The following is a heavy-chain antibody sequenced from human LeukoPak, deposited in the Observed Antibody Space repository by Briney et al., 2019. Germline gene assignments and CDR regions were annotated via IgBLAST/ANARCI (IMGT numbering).Heavy chain of an antibody. J-gene: IGHJ3*02. D-gene: IGHD5-24*01. V-gene: IGHV3-74*01. CDR3: ARIRDGYNRAFDI. Sequence: GGSLRLSCAASGFSFSSYSMYWVRQAPGKGLVWVSNINNDGSSTSYADPVKGRFTISRDNAKNTLYLQMNSLRAEDTAVYYCARIRDGYNRAFDIWGQGTMVTVSS. CDR2: INNDGSST. CDR1: GFSFSSYS.